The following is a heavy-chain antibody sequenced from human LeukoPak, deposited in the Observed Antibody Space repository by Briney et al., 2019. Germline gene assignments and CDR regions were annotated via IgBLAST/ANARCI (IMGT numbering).Heavy chain of an antibody. CDR3: ATSSRTYGSGSYSRFDY. D-gene: IGHD3-10*01. Sequence: SETLSFTCAVYGGSFSGYYWSWIRQPPGKGLEWIGEINHSGSTNYNPSLKSRVTISVDTSKNQFSLKLSSVTAADTAVYYCATSSRTYGSGSYSRFDYWGQGTLVTVSS. V-gene: IGHV4-34*01. J-gene: IGHJ4*02. CDR2: INHSGST. CDR1: GGSFSGYY.